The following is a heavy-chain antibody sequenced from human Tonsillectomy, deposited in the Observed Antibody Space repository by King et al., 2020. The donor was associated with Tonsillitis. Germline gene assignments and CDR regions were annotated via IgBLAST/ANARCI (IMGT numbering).Heavy chain of an antibody. CDR2: IKQEGSEK. J-gene: IGHJ4*02. D-gene: IGHD4/OR15-4a*01. Sequence: EVQLVESGGGLVQPGGSLRLSCAASGFTFSNNWMSWVRQAPGKGLEWVANIKQEGSEKYYVDSVDGRFTISRDNAKNSVYLQMNSLRAEDTAVYYCARVMYGGNYRDYWGQGTLVTVSS. V-gene: IGHV3-7*03. CDR3: ARVMYGGNYRDY. CDR1: GFTFSNNW.